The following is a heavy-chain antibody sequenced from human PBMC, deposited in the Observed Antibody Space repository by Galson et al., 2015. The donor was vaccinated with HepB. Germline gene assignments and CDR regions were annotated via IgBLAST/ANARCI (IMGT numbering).Heavy chain of an antibody. Sequence: SVKVSCKASGITFSTDAISWVRQAPGQGLEWMGRIFPMLDIVDNAQKFQGRVTITADKSTSTDYMDLSTLKSDDTAVYYCARDVGDDAFDIWGQGTMVIVSS. CDR1: GITFSTDA. V-gene: IGHV1-69*04. J-gene: IGHJ3*02. CDR2: IFPMLDIV. CDR3: ARDVGDDAFDI.